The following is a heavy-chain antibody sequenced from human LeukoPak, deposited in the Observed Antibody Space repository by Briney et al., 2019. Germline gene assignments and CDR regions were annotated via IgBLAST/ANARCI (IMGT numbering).Heavy chain of an antibody. CDR1: GYTFTVYH. CDR3: ARSVTIFGVATLGY. V-gene: IGHV1-46*01. CDR2: INPSDGST. Sequence: ASVKVSCMASGYTFTVYHMHWVRQAPGQGLEWMGIINPSDGSTTYAQKFQGRVSITRDMSTSTIYMELSSLRSDDTAVYYCARSVTIFGVATLGYWGQGTPVTVSS. J-gene: IGHJ4*02. D-gene: IGHD3-3*01.